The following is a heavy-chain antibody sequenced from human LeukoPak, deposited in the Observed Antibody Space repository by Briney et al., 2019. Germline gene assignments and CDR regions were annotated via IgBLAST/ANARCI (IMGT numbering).Heavy chain of an antibody. V-gene: IGHV4-59*01. J-gene: IGHJ4*02. CDR1: GGSINSYY. D-gene: IGHD3-22*01. CDR3: ARDTSGYRRGSFDY. Sequence: ASETLSLTCTVAGGSINSYYWSWIRQPPGKGLEWIGYIYYSASTNYNPSLKSRVTISLDTSNNQFSLKLSSVTAADTAVYYCARDTSGYRRGSFDYWGQGTLVTVSS. CDR2: IYYSAST.